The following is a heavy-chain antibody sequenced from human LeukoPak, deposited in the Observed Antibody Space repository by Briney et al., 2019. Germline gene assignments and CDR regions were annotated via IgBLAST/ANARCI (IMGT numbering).Heavy chain of an antibody. CDR1: GTTFYSHY. CDR2: INQDGSEK. Sequence: PGGSLRLSCAASGTTFYSHYMTWVRQTPEKGLEWVANINQDGSEKNYVDSVKGRFTISRDNAKKSLYLQMNSLRAEDTAVYYCASAAGWESAYWGQGTLVTVSS. J-gene: IGHJ4*02. D-gene: IGHD1-26*01. CDR3: ASAAGWESAY. V-gene: IGHV3-7*01.